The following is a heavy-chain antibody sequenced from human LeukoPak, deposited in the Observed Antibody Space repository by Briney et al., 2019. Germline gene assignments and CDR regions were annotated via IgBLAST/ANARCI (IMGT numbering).Heavy chain of an antibody. J-gene: IGHJ4*02. D-gene: IGHD6-13*01. CDR3: TSIAAAGYNDY. CDR2: IKSKTAGGTT. V-gene: IGHV3-15*01. CDR1: GFNFNTYS. Sequence: GGSLRLSCAVSGFNFNTYSMNWVRQAPGKGLEWVGRIKSKTAGGTTDYAAPVKGRFTISREDSENTLYLQMNSLKTEDTGVYYCTSIAAAGYNDYWGQGILVTVSS.